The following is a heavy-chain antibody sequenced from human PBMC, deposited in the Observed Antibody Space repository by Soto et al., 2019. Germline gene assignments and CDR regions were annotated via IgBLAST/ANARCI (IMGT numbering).Heavy chain of an antibody. D-gene: IGHD2-15*01. CDR1: GFTFSSYA. J-gene: IGHJ6*02. V-gene: IGHV3-30-3*01. CDR3: ARVRYCSGGSCLDYGMDV. Sequence: AGGSLRLSCAASGFTFSSYAMHWVRQAPGKGLEWVAVISYDGSNKYYADSVKGRFTISRDNSKNTLYLQMNSLRAEDTAVYYCARVRYCSGGSCLDYGMDVWGQGTTVTVSS. CDR2: ISYDGSNK.